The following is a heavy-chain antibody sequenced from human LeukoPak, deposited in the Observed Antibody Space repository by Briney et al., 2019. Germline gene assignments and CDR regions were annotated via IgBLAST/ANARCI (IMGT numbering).Heavy chain of an antibody. CDR1: GGTFSSYA. D-gene: IGHD3-22*01. V-gene: IGHV1-69*01. CDR2: IIPIFGTA. J-gene: IGHJ4*02. Sequence: ALVKVSCKASGGTFSSYAISWVRQAPGQGLEWMGGIIPIFGTANYAQKFQGRVTITADESTSTAYMELSSLRSEDTAVYYCARTPSRLYDSSGYYYYFDYWGQGTLVTVSS. CDR3: ARTPSRLYDSSGYYYYFDY.